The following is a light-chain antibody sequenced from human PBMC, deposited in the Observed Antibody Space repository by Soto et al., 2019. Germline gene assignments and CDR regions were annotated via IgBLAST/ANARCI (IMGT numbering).Light chain of an antibody. J-gene: IGLJ1*01. CDR2: EVS. V-gene: IGLV2-14*01. CDR3: TSFTTSSAYV. Sequence: QSALTQPASVSGSPGQSITISCTGTSSDVGAYNYVSWYQQYPGKAPKLMIYEVSDRPSGISSRFSGSKSGNTASLTISGLQAEDEADYYCTSFTTSSAYVFGTGTELTVL. CDR1: SSDVGAYNY.